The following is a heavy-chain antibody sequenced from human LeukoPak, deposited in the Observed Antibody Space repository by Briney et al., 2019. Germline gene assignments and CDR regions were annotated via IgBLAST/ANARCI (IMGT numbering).Heavy chain of an antibody. D-gene: IGHD3-10*01. V-gene: IGHV1-8*01. CDR1: GYTFTSYD. CDR2: MNPNSGNT. J-gene: IGHJ4*02. Sequence: ASVKVSCKASGYTFTSYDINWVRQATGQGREWMGWMNPNSGNTGYAQKFQGRVTMTRNTSISTAYMELSSLRSDDTAVYYCASSTMVRGVIAQFDYWGQGTLVTVSS. CDR3: ASSTMVRGVIAQFDY.